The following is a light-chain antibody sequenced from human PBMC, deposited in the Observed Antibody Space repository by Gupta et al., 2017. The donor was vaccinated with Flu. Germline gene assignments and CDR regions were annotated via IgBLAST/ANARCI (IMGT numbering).Light chain of an antibody. Sequence: QSALTQPASVSGSPGPSITISCSGTSSDIGSYDSVSWYQQHPGKAPKLMIYEVSNRPSGVSSRFSASKSGNTASLTISGLQAEDEADYYCSSFTRTSTWMFGGGTKLTVL. V-gene: IGLV2-14*01. CDR1: SSDIGSYDS. CDR2: EVS. J-gene: IGLJ3*02. CDR3: SSFTRTSTWM.